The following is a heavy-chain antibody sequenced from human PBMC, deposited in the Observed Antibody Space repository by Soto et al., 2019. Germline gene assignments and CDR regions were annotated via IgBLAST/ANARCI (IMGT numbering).Heavy chain of an antibody. CDR1: GGSFSGYY. CDR3: ARGKLGYYGSCGYRAFAY. CDR2: INHSGST. V-gene: IGHV4-34*01. J-gene: IGHJ4*02. D-gene: IGHD3-22*01. Sequence: QVQLQQWGAGLLKPSETLSLTCAVYGGSFSGYYWSWIRQPPGKGLEWIGEINHSGSTNYNPSLKSRVTISVDTAKNEFSLKLSSVTAADTAVYYCARGKLGYYGSCGYRAFAYWGQGTLVTVSS.